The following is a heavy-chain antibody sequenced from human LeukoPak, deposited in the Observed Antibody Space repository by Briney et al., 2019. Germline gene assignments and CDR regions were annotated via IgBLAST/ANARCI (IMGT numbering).Heavy chain of an antibody. V-gene: IGHV5-51*01. CDR1: GYSFTSYW. CDR2: VYPGDSDT. J-gene: IGHJ1*01. CDR3: ARHMMMGAPAHFQH. D-gene: IGHD1-26*01. Sequence: GESLKISCKGSGYSFTSYWIGRVRQMPGKGLEWMGIVYPGDSDTRYSPSFQGQVTISADKSISTAYLQWSSLKASGTAMYYCARHMMMGAPAHFQHWGQGTLVTVSS.